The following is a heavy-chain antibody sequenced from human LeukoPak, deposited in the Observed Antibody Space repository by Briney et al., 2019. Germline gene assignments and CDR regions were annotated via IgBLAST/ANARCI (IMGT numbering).Heavy chain of an antibody. CDR3: ASTSGPTSQPFDY. CDR2: IYSSGST. D-gene: IGHD1-1*01. V-gene: IGHV4-4*09. J-gene: IGHJ4*02. Sequence: SETLSLTCTVSGGSISSYYWNWIRQPPGKGLEWIGYIYSSGSTNYNPSLKSRVTISLDTSKNQFSLKLSSVTAADTAVYYCASTSGPTSQPFDYWGQGTLVTVSS. CDR1: GGSISSYY.